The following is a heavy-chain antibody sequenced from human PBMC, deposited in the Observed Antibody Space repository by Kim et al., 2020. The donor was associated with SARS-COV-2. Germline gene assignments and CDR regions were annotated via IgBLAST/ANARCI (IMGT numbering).Heavy chain of an antibody. V-gene: IGHV1-3*01. Sequence: ASVKVSCKASGYTFTNYAIHWLRQAPGQRLEWMGWINAGNGNTRYSQKFQGRVTITRDTSASTVYMELSSLRSEDTAIYSCAREGGGGGPSWQGSDYWGQGTLVTVSS. J-gene: IGHJ4*02. D-gene: IGHD2-15*01. CDR3: AREGGGGGPSWQGSDY. CDR2: INAGNGNT. CDR1: GYTFTNYA.